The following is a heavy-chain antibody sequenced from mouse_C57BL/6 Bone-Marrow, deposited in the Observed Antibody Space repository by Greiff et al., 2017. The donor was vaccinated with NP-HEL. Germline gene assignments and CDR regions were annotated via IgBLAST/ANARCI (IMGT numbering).Heavy chain of an antibody. CDR2: IYPGSGST. Sequence: QVQLQQPGAELVKPGASVKMSCKASGYTFTSYWITWVKQRPGQGLEWIGDIYPGSGSTNYNEKFKSKATLTVDTSSSTAYMQLSSLTSEDSAVYYCARVYYGNFAMDYWDQGTSVTVSS. V-gene: IGHV1-55*01. D-gene: IGHD2-1*01. CDR3: ARVYYGNFAMDY. CDR1: GYTFTSYW. J-gene: IGHJ4*01.